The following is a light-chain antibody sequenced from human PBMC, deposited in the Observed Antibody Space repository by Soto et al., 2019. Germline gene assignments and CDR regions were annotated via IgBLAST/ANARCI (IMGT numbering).Light chain of an antibody. CDR3: QQCGSSPLFT. J-gene: IGKJ3*01. CDR1: QSVSSSY. V-gene: IGKV3-20*01. Sequence: EIVLTQSPGTLSLSPGERATLSCRASQSVSSSYLAWYQQKPGQAPRLLIYGASSRATGIPDRFSGSGSGTDFTLTISRLEPEDFAVYYCQQCGSSPLFTFGTGTKVDVK. CDR2: GAS.